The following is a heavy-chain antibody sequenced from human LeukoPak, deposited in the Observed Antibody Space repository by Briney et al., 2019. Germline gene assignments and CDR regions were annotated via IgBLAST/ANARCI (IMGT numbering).Heavy chain of an antibody. V-gene: IGHV4-59*12. CDR3: ARLVAGRNFDY. CDR2: ISYSGGP. D-gene: IGHD6-19*01. CDR1: GDSISSYH. J-gene: IGHJ4*02. Sequence: SETLSLTCTVSGDSISSYHWSWLRQPPGKGLEWIGYISYSGGPNYNPSHKSRVTISVDTSKNQFSLKLTSVTAADTSVYYCARLVAGRNFDYWGQGTLVTVSS.